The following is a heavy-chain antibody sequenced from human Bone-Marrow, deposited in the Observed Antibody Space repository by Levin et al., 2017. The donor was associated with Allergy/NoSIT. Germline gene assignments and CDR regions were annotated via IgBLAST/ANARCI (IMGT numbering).Heavy chain of an antibody. D-gene: IGHD2-15*01. CDR2: ISNDGTNT. V-gene: IGHV3-30-3*01. CDR3: VREKADCRGGSCYGGYFDY. Sequence: LSGGSLRLSCEASRFSFSHFAMHWVRQAPGQGLEWVALISNDGTNTHYADSVEGRFTISRDNSKNTLYLEMDSLRVDDTAVYYCVREKADCRGGSCYGGYFDYWGQGTLVTVSA. CDR1: RFSFSHFA. J-gene: IGHJ4*02.